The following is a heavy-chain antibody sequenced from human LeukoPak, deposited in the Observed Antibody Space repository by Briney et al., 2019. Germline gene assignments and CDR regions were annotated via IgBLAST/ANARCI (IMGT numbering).Heavy chain of an antibody. CDR1: GGSISSNY. CDR2: IYYSGTT. Sequence: SETLSLTCTVSGGSISSNYWSWIRQPPGKALEWIGYIYYSGTTTYNPSLKSRVTMSVDTSKNQFSLKLSSVTAADTAVYYCAGSDYYYYYMDVWGKGTTVTVSS. CDR3: AGSDYYYYYMDV. V-gene: IGHV4-59*12. J-gene: IGHJ6*03.